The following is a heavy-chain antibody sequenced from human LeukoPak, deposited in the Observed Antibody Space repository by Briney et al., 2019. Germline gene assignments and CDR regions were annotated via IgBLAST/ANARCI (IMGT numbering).Heavy chain of an antibody. CDR3: ARENIYCSSASCYYYYGMDV. D-gene: IGHD2-2*01. CDR2: VNPNSGGT. V-gene: IGHV1-2*06. J-gene: IGHJ6*02. CDR1: GYTFTGHY. Sequence: ASVKVSCKASGYTFTGHYIHWVRQAPGQGLEWMGRVNPNSGGTNYAQKFQGRVTMTRDTSISTAYMELSSLRSDDTAAYYCARENIYCSSASCYYYYGMDVWGQGTTVTVSS.